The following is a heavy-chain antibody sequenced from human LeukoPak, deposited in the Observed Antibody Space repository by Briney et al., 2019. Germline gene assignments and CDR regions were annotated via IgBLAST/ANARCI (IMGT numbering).Heavy chain of an antibody. CDR3: VKGSGSYYYNWFDP. Sequence: GGSLRLPCGASGFIFIRYSMNWVRQAPGKGLEWVSSISSSSSYIYYADSVKGRFTISIDNAKDSLYLQMNSLRAEDTAVYYCVKGSGSYYYNWFDPWGQGTLVTVSS. V-gene: IGHV3-21*01. CDR1: GFIFIRYS. D-gene: IGHD3-10*01. CDR2: ISSSSSYI. J-gene: IGHJ5*02.